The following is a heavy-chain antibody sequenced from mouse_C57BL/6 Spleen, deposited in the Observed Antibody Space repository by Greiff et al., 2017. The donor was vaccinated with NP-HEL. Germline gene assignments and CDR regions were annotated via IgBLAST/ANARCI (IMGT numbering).Heavy chain of an antibody. D-gene: IGHD1-1*01. Sequence: QVQLKQPGAELVKPGASVKMSCKASGYTFTSYWITWVKQRPGQGLEWIGDIYPGSGSTNYNEKFKSKATLTVDTSSSTAYMQLSSLTSEDSAVYYCARGYGSSWGDYWGQGTSVTVSS. J-gene: IGHJ4*01. CDR3: ARGYGSSWGDY. CDR1: GYTFTSYW. V-gene: IGHV1-55*01. CDR2: IYPGSGST.